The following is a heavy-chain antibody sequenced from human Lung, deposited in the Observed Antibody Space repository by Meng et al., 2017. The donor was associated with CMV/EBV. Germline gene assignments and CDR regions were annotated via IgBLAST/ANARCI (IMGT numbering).Heavy chain of an antibody. CDR2: CDSGDT. CDR3: VRHIIVVPARGYGVDV. Sequence: LXCHVSGHSISSDYFWGWVRQSPGTGLEWVGICDSGDTFYNPSLKSRVAISVDTSANQFSLTLRSVTAADTAVYYCVRHIIVVPARGYGVDVWGQGTXVTVSS. CDR1: GHSISSDYF. D-gene: IGHD2-2*01. V-gene: IGHV4-38-2*01. J-gene: IGHJ6*02.